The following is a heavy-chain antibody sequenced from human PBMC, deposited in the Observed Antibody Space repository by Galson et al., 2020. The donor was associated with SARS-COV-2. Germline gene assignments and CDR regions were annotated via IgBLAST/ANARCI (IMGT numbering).Heavy chain of an antibody. CDR3: AKDRTVTGVNYVDY. CDR2: IYYSGIT. V-gene: IGHV4-39*07. Sequence: SETLSLTCNVSGASISSTRYHWAWIRQPPGKGPEWIGSIYYSGITYYNPSLDSRVTISVDTSKNQFSLKLNSMTAADTAVYYCAKDRTVTGVNYVDYWCQGTLVTVSS. J-gene: IGHJ4*02. CDR1: GASISSTRYH. D-gene: IGHD4-17*01.